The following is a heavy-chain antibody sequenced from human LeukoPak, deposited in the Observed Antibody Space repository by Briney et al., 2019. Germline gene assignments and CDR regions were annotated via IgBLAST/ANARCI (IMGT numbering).Heavy chain of an antibody. Sequence: GGSLRLSCAASGFTFSSCAMSWVRQAPGKGLEWVSAISGSGGSTYYADSVKGRFTISRDNSKNTLYLQMNSLRAEDTAVYYCARVTSAAYFDYWGQGTLVTVSS. D-gene: IGHD6-25*01. CDR1: GFTFSSCA. J-gene: IGHJ4*02. V-gene: IGHV3-23*01. CDR3: ARVTSAAYFDY. CDR2: ISGSGGST.